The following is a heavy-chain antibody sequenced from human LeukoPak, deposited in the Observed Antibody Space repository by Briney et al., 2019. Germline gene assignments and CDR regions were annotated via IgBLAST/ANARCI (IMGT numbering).Heavy chain of an antibody. CDR2: IYYSGST. D-gene: IGHD2-15*01. CDR3: ARDSPIRIPDYYYYYMDV. V-gene: IGHV4-59*12. J-gene: IGHJ6*03. Sequence: PSETLSLTCTVSGGSISSYYWSWIRQPPGKGLEWIGYIYYSGSTNYNPSLKSRVTISVDTSKNQFSLKLSSVTAADTAVYYCARDSPIRIPDYYYYYMDVWGKGTTVTVSS. CDR1: GGSISSYY.